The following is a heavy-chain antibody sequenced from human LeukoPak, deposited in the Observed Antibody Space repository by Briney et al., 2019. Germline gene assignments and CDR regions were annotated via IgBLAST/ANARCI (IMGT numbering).Heavy chain of an antibody. D-gene: IGHD3-22*01. J-gene: IGHJ3*02. Sequence: EASVKVSCKASGYTFTSYGISWVRQAPGQGLEWMGWISAYNGDTNYAQKLQGRVTMTTDTSTSTAYMELRSLRSDDPAVYYCARGGPAPHRITLIVVASSTDAFDIWGQGTMVTVSS. CDR2: ISAYNGDT. V-gene: IGHV1-18*01. CDR1: GYTFTSYG. CDR3: ARGGPAPHRITLIVVASSTDAFDI.